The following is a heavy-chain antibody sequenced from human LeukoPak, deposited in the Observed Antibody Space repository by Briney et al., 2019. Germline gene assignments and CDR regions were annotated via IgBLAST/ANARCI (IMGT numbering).Heavy chain of an antibody. Sequence: SETLSLTCTVSGGSISSYYWSWLRQPPGKGLEWIGYIYYSGSTNYNPSLKSRVTISVDTSKNQFSLKLSSVTAADTAVYYCAREILYDSTGYYLWGQGTLVTVSS. D-gene: IGHD3-22*01. V-gene: IGHV4-59*01. CDR3: AREILYDSTGYYL. J-gene: IGHJ4*02. CDR2: IYYSGST. CDR1: GGSISSYY.